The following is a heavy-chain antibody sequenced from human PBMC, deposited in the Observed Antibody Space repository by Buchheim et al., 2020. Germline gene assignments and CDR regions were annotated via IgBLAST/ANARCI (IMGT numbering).Heavy chain of an antibody. V-gene: IGHV3-7*01. Sequence: EVQLVESGGGLVQPGGSLRLSCAASGFTFSNYWMSWVARAPGKGLDWVATINDGGGDKSYLDFVKGRFPITRNNANKLLYLQMNSLRVEDTAVYYCGDPDGYWGQGT. CDR2: INDGGGDK. CDR3: GDPDGY. D-gene: IGHD2-21*01. J-gene: IGHJ4*02. CDR1: GFTFSNYW.